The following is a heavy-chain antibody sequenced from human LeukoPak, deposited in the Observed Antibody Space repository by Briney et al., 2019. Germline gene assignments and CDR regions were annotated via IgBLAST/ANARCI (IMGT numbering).Heavy chain of an antibody. J-gene: IGHJ5*02. D-gene: IGHD2-8*01. CDR1: GFTFRNYN. CDR2: ISESSSFI. Sequence: GGSLRLSCAAPGFTFRNYNMNWVRQAPGKGLEWVSSISESSSFIQYADSLKGRFATSRDNAKNSLYLQMNSLRAEDTAVYYCARQRGYCSSGVCRGWFDPWGQGTLVTVSS. V-gene: IGHV3-21*01. CDR3: ARQRGYCSSGVCRGWFDP.